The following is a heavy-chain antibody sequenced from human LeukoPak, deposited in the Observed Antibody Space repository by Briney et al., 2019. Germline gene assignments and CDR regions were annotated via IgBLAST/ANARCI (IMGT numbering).Heavy chain of an antibody. Sequence: GGSLRLSCVASGFTFSSHGMNWVRQAPGKGLEWVSGITSGTRTYYADSLKGRFTISRDNAKNSLYLQMNSLRAEDTAVYYCARGTMFPYYFDYWGQGTLVTVSS. D-gene: IGHD3-10*02. CDR3: ARGTMFPYYFDY. V-gene: IGHV3-21*01. CDR1: GFTFSSHG. CDR2: ITSGTRT. J-gene: IGHJ4*02.